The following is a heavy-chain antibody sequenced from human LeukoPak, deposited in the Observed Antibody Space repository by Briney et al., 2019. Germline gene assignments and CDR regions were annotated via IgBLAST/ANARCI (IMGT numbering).Heavy chain of an antibody. CDR2: INHSGGT. Sequence: APTLSPTCAVSGASISSGGYSWGWLRQPRGKGLHWIGYINHSGGTYYNPSLKCRVTISVDRSKNQFSLKLNSVTAADTAVYYGAGQRSMAPLFDPWGQGTLVTVSS. D-gene: IGHD1-1*01. V-gene: IGHV4-30-2*01. CDR1: GASISSGGYS. J-gene: IGHJ5*02. CDR3: AGQRSMAPLFDP.